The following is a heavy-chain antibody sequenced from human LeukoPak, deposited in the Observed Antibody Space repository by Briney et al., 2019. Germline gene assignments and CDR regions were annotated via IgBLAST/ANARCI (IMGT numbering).Heavy chain of an antibody. CDR2: IYTGGTT. Sequence: GGSLRLSCAVSGFTVSGNYMTWVRQPPGKGLEWVSVIYTGGTTYYRDSVEGRFTISRHISKNMVNLQMDRLRPEDTAVYYCASGPTYDYVRVLLYWDQGTLVTVSS. D-gene: IGHD3-16*01. CDR1: GFTVSGNY. CDR3: ASGPTYDYVRVLLY. V-gene: IGHV3-53*04. J-gene: IGHJ4*02.